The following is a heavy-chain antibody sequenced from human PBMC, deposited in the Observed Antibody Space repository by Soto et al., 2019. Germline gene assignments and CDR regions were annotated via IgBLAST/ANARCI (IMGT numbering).Heavy chain of an antibody. CDR3: AREGDYGSGSFNWFDP. CDR1: GYSISSGYY. J-gene: IGHJ5*02. V-gene: IGHV4-38-2*02. D-gene: IGHD3-10*01. Sequence: PSETLSLTCAVSGYSISSGYYCGWIRQPPGKGLEWIGSIYHSGSTYYNPSLKSRVTISVDTSKNQFSLKLSSVTAADTAVYYCAREGDYGSGSFNWFDPWGQGTLVTVSS. CDR2: IYHSGST.